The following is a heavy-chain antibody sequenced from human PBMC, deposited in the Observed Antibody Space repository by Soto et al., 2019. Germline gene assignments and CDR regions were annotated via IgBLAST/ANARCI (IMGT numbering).Heavy chain of an antibody. V-gene: IGHV1-69*16. CDR3: SRVRPNYDILTGYYIEPYYYSGMDV. D-gene: IGHD3-9*01. CDR1: GGTFSSYT. Sequence: SVKVSCKASGGTFSSYTISWVRQAPGQGLEWMGRIIPILGIANYAQKFQGRFTISRDDSKNIAYLQMNSLKTEDTAVYYCSRVRPNYDILTGYYIEPYYYSGMDVWGQGTTVTVSS. CDR2: IIPILGIA. J-gene: IGHJ6*02.